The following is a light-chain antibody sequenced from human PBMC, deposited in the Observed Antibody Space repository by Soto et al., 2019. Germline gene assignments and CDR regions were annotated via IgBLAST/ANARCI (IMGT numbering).Light chain of an antibody. CDR2: AAS. Sequence: DIQLPQSPSSLSAPVGDRVTITCRASHNIGNYLNWYQQNPGKAPKLLIYAASNLQGGVPSRFSGSGSGTDFTLTISSLQPEDFATYSCQESYSTPTWTFGQGNKVESK. J-gene: IGKJ1*01. CDR3: QESYSTPTWT. V-gene: IGKV1-39*01. CDR1: HNIGNY.